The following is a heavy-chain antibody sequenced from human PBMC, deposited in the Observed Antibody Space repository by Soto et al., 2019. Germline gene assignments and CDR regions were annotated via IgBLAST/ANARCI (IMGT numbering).Heavy chain of an antibody. CDR3: AQIRVVGATRASHHYAMDV. Sequence: SGPTLVSPTQTLTLPCSCSGFSLSPTGVGVGWFRQPPGKALQWLTLIYWNGDTHYSPSLKSRITIKKDTSKNQVVLTMANMEPVDTATYSCAQIRVVGATRASHHYAMDVWG. D-gene: IGHD1-26*01. CDR2: IYWNGDT. J-gene: IGHJ6*02. CDR1: GFSLSPTGVG. V-gene: IGHV2-5*01.